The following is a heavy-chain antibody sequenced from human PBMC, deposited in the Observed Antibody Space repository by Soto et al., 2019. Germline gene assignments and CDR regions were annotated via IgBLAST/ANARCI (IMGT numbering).Heavy chain of an antibody. Sequence: PGGSLRLSCTVSEFTFSNYAMSWVRQAPRKGLEWVSAISGSGAATYYVDSVTGRFTSSRDNSQNTLDVQMNSLTAEDTGVYYCARCAVLSTTSGGWCNWFDPWGQGTLVTVSS. J-gene: IGHJ5*02. CDR3: ARCAVLSTTSGGWCNWFDP. CDR2: ISGSGAAT. V-gene: IGHV3-23*01. CDR1: EFTFSNYA. D-gene: IGHD2-21*01.